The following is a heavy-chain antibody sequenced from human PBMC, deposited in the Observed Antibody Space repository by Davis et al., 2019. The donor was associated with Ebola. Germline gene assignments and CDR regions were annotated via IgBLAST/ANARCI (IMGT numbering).Heavy chain of an antibody. Sequence: PSETLSLTCTVSGGSISSYYWSWIRQPAGRGLEWIGRIYASGSTNYNPSLKSRVAMSVDTSKAQFSLRLISVTAADTAVYYCARGVDRGNGMDVWGQGTTVTVSS. CDR3: ARGVDRGNGMDV. J-gene: IGHJ6*02. CDR2: IYASGST. V-gene: IGHV4-4*07. D-gene: IGHD5-12*01. CDR1: GGSISSYY.